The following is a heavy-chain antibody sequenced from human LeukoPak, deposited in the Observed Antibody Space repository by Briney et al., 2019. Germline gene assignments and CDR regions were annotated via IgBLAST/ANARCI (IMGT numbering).Heavy chain of an antibody. CDR3: AKDSLAYCGGDCYSLITFQH. J-gene: IGHJ1*01. Sequence: GGSLRLSCAASGFTFSSYAMSWVRQAPGKGLEWVSAISGSGGSTYYADSVKGRFTISRDNSKNTLYLQMNSLRAEDTAVYYCAKDSLAYCGGDCYSLITFQHWGQGTLVTVSS. D-gene: IGHD2-21*02. CDR1: GFTFSSYA. CDR2: ISGSGGST. V-gene: IGHV3-23*01.